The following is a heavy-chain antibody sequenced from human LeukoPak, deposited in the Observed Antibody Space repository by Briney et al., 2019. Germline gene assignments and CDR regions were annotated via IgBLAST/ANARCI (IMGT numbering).Heavy chain of an antibody. Sequence: SQTLSLTCTVSGGSISSGGYYWSWIRQPPGRGLEWIGSMYHSGSTYYNPSLKSRVTISVDTSKNQFSLRLTSVTAADTAVYYCARVISGGRDYWGQGTLVTVSS. J-gene: IGHJ4*02. D-gene: IGHD3-10*01. CDR2: MYHSGST. CDR3: ARVISGGRDY. V-gene: IGHV4-39*07. CDR1: GGSISSGGYY.